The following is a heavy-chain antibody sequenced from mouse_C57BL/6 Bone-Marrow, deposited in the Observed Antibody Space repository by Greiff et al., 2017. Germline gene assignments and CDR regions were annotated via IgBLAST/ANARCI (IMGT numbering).Heavy chain of an antibody. CDR3: ARTPGLQLDY. D-gene: IGHD2-4*01. V-gene: IGHV1-69*01. J-gene: IGHJ2*01. CDR1: GYTFTSYW. Sequence: QVQLQQPGAELVMPGASVKLSCKASGYTFTSYWMHWVKQRPGQGLEWIGEIDPSDSYTNYNQKFKGKSTLTVDKSSSTAYMQLSSLTSEDSAVYYCARTPGLQLDYWGQGTTLTVSS. CDR2: IDPSDSYT.